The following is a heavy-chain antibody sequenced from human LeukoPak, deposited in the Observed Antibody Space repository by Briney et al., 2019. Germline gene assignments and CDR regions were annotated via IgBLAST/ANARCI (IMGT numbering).Heavy chain of an antibody. D-gene: IGHD4-17*01. V-gene: IGHV2-5*01. Sequence: SGPTLVNPTRTLTLTRSFSAFSVTTSGVGVGWIRQSPGKALEWLALIYWNNDNRYSPSLKTRLTITKDTSKNQLVLTMTEMDPVDTATYYCVQDGDYRFMYYFDCWGQGTLVTVSS. CDR1: AFSVTTSGVG. J-gene: IGHJ4*02. CDR3: VQDGDYRFMYYFDC. CDR2: IYWNNDN.